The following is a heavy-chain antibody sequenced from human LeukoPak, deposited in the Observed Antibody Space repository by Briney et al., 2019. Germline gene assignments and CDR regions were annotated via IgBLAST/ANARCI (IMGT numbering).Heavy chain of an antibody. Sequence: ETLSLTCAVYGGSFNNYYWSWVRQAPGKGLEWVANIKQDGSEKYYVDSVKGRFTISRDNAKNSLYLQMNSLRAEDTAVYYCAKDSSSSLGRYYYYYYMDVWGKGTTVTVSS. CDR3: AKDSSSSLGRYYYYYYMDV. D-gene: IGHD6-13*01. CDR2: IKQDGSEK. V-gene: IGHV3-7*01. J-gene: IGHJ6*03. CDR1: GGSFNNYY.